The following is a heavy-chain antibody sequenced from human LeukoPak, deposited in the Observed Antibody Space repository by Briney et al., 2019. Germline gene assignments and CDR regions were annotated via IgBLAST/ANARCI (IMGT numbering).Heavy chain of an antibody. J-gene: IGHJ4*02. CDR3: ARLASNGRERDY. V-gene: IGHV4-34*01. D-gene: IGHD2-8*01. CDR2: INYTGST. CDR1: GESFSGYY. Sequence: SETLSLTCGVYGESFSGYYWNWIRQPPGKGLEWIGEINYTGSTNYNPSLKSRVTISVDTSKNQFSLKLSSVTAADTAVYYCARLASNGRERDYWGQGTLVTVSS.